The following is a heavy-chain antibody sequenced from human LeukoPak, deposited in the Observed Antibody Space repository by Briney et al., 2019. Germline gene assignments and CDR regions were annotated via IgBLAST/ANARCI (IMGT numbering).Heavy chain of an antibody. CDR3: ARGWTGDDVFDF. CDR2: MNPNSGNT. V-gene: IGHV1-8*03. CDR1: GYTFTSYD. D-gene: IGHD3-10*01. Sequence: ASVKVSCKASGYTFTSYDINWVRQATGQGLEWMGWMNPNSGNTGYAQKFQGRVTITRNTSISTAYMELSSLRSEDTAVYYCARGWTGDDVFDFWGQGTMVTVSS. J-gene: IGHJ3*01.